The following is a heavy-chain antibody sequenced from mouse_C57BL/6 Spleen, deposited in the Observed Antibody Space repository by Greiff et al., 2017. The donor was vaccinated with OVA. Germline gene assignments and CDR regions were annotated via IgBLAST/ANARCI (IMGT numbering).Heavy chain of an antibody. J-gene: IGHJ3*01. Sequence: QVQLKESGAELVRPGTSVKVSCKASGYAFTNYLIEWVKQRPGQGLEWIGVINPGSGGTNYNEKFKGKATLTADKSSSTAYMQLSSLTSEDSAVYFCARSGGYYAAYWGQGTLVTVSA. CDR2: INPGSGGT. CDR3: ARSGGYYAAY. CDR1: GYAFTNYL. D-gene: IGHD2-3*01. V-gene: IGHV1-54*01.